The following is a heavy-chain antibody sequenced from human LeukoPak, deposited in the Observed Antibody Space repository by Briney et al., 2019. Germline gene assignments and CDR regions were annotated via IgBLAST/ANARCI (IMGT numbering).Heavy chain of an antibody. V-gene: IGHV3-23*01. CDR2: ISASGGST. CDR3: AKGVTIYTNSGLGY. CDR1: GFTFSTYA. D-gene: IGHD7-27*01. Sequence: GGSLRLSCAASGFTFSTYAMTWVRQAPGKGLEWVSGISASGGSTYYADSVKGRFTISRDNSKNTLYLQMSGLRAEDTAVYCCAKGVTIYTNSGLGYWGQGTLVTVSS. J-gene: IGHJ4*02.